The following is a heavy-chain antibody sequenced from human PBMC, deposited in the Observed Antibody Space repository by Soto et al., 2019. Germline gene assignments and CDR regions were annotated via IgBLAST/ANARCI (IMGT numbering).Heavy chain of an antibody. J-gene: IGHJ6*02. CDR3: ASTAEYYYDSSGYYLSYYGMDV. CDR2: IYHSGST. V-gene: IGHV4-38-2*01. CDR1: GYSISSGYY. D-gene: IGHD3-22*01. Sequence: SETLSLTCAVSGYSISSGYYWGWIRQPPGKGLEWIGSIYHSGSTYYNPSLKSRVTISVDTSKNQFSLKLSSVTAADTAVYYCASTAEYYYDSSGYYLSYYGMDVWGQGTTVT.